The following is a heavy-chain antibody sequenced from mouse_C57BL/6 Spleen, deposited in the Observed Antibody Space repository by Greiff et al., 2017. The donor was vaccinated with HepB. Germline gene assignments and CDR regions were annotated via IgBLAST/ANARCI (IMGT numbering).Heavy chain of an antibody. CDR1: GYSFTDYN. Sequence: EVKLQESGPELVKPGASVKISCKASGYSFTDYNMNWVKQSNGKSLEWIGVINPNYGTTSYNQKFKGKATLTVDQSSSTAYMQLNSLTSEDSAVYYCARSAGKSSMIPFDYWGQGTTLTVSS. J-gene: IGHJ2*01. D-gene: IGHD2-3*01. CDR3: ARSAGKSSMIPFDY. CDR2: INPNYGTT. V-gene: IGHV1-39*01.